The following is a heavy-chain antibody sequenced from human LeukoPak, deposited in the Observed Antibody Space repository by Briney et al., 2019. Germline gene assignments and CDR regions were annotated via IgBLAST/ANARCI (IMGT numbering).Heavy chain of an antibody. D-gene: IGHD5-18*01. V-gene: IGHV3-23*01. CDR2: ISGSGGST. CDR1: GFTFSSYA. CDR3: AKDLALYSYGQLDY. Sequence: GGSLRLSCAASGFTFSSYAMSWVRQALGKGLEWVSDISGSGGSTYYDASVKGRFNISRDNSKTTLYLQMNSLRAEDTAVYYCAKDLALYSYGQLDYWGQGTLVTVSS. J-gene: IGHJ4*02.